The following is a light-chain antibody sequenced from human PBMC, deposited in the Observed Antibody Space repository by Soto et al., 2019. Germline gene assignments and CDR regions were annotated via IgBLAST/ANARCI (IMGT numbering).Light chain of an antibody. CDR2: DAS. Sequence: EIVVTQSPATLSLSPGERATLFCRVSQIVSSSLAWYQHKPGLPPRLLIYDASNRATGIPARFTGSGSGTDFTLTISRLEPEDFGIYYCQHRSDWPPAITFGQGTLLEIK. J-gene: IGKJ5*01. CDR3: QHRSDWPPAIT. V-gene: IGKV3-11*01. CDR1: QIVSSS.